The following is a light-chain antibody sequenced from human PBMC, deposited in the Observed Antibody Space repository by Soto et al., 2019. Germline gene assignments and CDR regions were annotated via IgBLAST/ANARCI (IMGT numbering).Light chain of an antibody. CDR1: SSNIGNNY. CDR2: DND. CDR3: ATLDRSLSVGV. J-gene: IGLJ2*01. V-gene: IGLV1-51*01. Sequence: QSVLTQPPSVSAAPGQKVTISCSGSSSNIGNNYVFWYQQLPGTAPKLLIYDNDKRPSGIPDRFSGSKSGTSATLGITGRQTGDEADYYCATLDRSLSVGVFGGGTKLNVL.